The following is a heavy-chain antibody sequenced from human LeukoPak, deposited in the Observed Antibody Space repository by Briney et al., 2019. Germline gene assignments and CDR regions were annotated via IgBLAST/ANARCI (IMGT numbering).Heavy chain of an antibody. D-gene: IGHD3-3*01. CDR1: GGTFSSYA. V-gene: IGHV1-69*05. J-gene: IGHJ4*02. CDR3: ATTLRFLEWLEPYYFDY. Sequence: ASVKVSCKASGGTFSSYAISWVRQAPGQGLEWMGRIIPIFGTANYAQKFQGRVTISTDESTSTAYMVLSSLRSDDTAVYYCATTLRFLEWLEPYYFDYWGQGTLVTVSS. CDR2: IIPIFGTA.